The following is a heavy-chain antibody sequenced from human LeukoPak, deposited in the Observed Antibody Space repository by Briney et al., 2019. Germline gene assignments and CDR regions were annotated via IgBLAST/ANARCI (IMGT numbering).Heavy chain of an antibody. Sequence: GGSLRLSCAGSGFTLSNSWMFWVRQAPGKGLMYVSEINNDGNRIRYVDSVKGRFTISRDGAKNTLFLQMNSLRDDDTAMYYCARGGLPGGFDYWGQGILVTVSS. CDR1: GFTLSNSW. V-gene: IGHV3-74*01. CDR2: INNDGNRI. CDR3: ARGGLPGGFDY. D-gene: IGHD7-27*01. J-gene: IGHJ4*02.